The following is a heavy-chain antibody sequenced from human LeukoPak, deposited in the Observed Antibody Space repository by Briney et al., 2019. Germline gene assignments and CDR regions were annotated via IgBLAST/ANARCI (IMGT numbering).Heavy chain of an antibody. CDR2: ISGSAGSA. Sequence: GGSLRLSCAASGSTFSNFAMTWVRQAPGKGLEWVSSISGSAGSAYYADSVKGRFSISRDNSKNTLYLQMNSLRADDTAVYYCGGSRSFFWGQGTLVTVSS. CDR1: GSTFSNFA. D-gene: IGHD6-13*01. V-gene: IGHV3-23*01. CDR3: GGSRSFF. J-gene: IGHJ4*02.